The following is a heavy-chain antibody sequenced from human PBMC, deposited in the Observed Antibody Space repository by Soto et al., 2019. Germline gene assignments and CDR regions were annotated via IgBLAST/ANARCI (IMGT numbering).Heavy chain of an antibody. J-gene: IGHJ4*02. CDR1: GYTFTGYY. CDR3: ARGPMGGGYDEPLDY. CDR2: INPNSGGT. Sequence: ASVKVSCKASGYTFTGYYMHWVRQAPGQGLEWMGWINPNSGGTNYAQKFQGRVTMTRDTSISTAYMELSRLRSDDTAVYYCARGPMGGGYDEPLDYWGQGTLVTVSS. V-gene: IGHV1-2*02. D-gene: IGHD5-12*01.